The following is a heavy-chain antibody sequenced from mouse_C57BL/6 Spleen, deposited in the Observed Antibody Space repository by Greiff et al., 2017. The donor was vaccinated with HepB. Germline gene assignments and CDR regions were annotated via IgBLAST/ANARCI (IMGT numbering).Heavy chain of an antibody. Sequence: QVQLQQPGAELVMPGASVKLSCKASGYTFTSYWMHWVKQRPGQGLEWIGEIDPSDSYTNYNQKLKGKSTLTVDKSSSTAYMQLSSLTSEDSAVYYCAREATVVATRDYFDYWGQGTTLTVSS. CDR1: GYTFTSYW. CDR2: IDPSDSYT. V-gene: IGHV1-69*01. D-gene: IGHD1-1*01. J-gene: IGHJ2*01. CDR3: AREATVVATRDYFDY.